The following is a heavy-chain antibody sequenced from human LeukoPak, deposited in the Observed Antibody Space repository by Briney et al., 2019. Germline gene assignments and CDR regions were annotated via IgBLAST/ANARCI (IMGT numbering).Heavy chain of an antibody. J-gene: IGHJ4*02. D-gene: IGHD3-22*01. CDR1: GYTFTSYW. V-gene: IGHV5-51*01. CDR3: ARQGGYYQDY. Sequence: GESLKISCKGSGYTFTSYWVVWVRQMPGRGLEWMGIIYPGDSDTRYSPSFQGQVTFSADKSTNTAYLQWSRLKASDTATYFCARQGGYYQDYWGQGTLVTVSS. CDR2: IYPGDSDT.